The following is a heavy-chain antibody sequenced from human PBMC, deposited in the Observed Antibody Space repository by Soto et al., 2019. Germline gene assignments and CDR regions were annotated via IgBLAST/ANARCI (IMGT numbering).Heavy chain of an antibody. CDR2: IVVGSGNT. J-gene: IGHJ3*02. V-gene: IGHV1-58*01. CDR3: AARGALYYYDSSGYWDDAFDI. CDR1: GFTFTSSA. Sequence: SVKVSCKASGFTFTSSAVQWVRQARGQRLEWIGWIVVGSGNTNYAQKFQERVTITRDMSTSTAYMELSSLRSEDTAMYYCAARGALYYYDSSGYWDDAFDIWGQGTMVTVSS. D-gene: IGHD3-22*01.